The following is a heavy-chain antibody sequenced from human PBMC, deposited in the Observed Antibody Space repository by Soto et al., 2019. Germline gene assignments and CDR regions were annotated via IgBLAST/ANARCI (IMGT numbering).Heavy chain of an antibody. V-gene: IGHV5-51*01. Sequence: HGESLKISCKGSGYSFTSYWIGWVRQMPGKGLEWMGIIDPGDSDTRYSPSFQGQVTISADKSISTAYLQWSSLKASDTAMYYCARHHGEYYYGMDVWGQGTTVTVSS. CDR3: ARHHGEYYYGMDV. CDR1: GYSFTSYW. J-gene: IGHJ6*02. CDR2: IDPGDSDT.